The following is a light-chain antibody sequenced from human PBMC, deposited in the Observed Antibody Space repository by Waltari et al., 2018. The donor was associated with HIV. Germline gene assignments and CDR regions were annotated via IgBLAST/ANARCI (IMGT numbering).Light chain of an antibody. J-gene: IGLJ1*01. CDR1: SSDIGAYNY. CDR3: TSYTSISTLV. CDR2: EVT. V-gene: IGLV2-14*01. Sequence: QSALTQPASVSGSPGQSITISCTGTSSDIGAYNYVSWYQHHPGKVPKLLIYEVTNRPSGVSHCFSGSKSGNTASLTISGLQAEDDADFYCTSYTSISTLVFGTGTKVTVL.